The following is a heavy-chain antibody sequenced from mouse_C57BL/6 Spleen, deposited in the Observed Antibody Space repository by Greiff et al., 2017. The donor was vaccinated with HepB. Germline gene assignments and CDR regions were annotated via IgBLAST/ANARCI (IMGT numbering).Heavy chain of an antibody. D-gene: IGHD1-1*01. CDR1: GYNFTSYW. CDR3: ARRGTVVGYFDV. V-gene: IGHV1-64*01. CDR2: IHHNSGST. Sequence: VQLQQPGAELVKPGASVKLSCKASGYNFTSYWIHWVKQRPGQGLEWIGMIHHNSGSTNYNEKFKRKATLTVDKSSSTAYMQLSSLTSEDSAVYYCARRGTVVGYFDVWGTGTTVTVSS. J-gene: IGHJ1*03.